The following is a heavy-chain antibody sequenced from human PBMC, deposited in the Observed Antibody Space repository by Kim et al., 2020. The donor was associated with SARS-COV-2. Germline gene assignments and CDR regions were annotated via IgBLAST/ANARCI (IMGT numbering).Heavy chain of an antibody. Sequence: GGSLRLSCAASGFTFSSYEMNWVRQAPGKGLEWVSYISSRGRNKYYADSVKGRFTISRDNAKNSVYLQMNSLRAEDTAVYYCARTGSGRGNYFDYWGQGILVTVSS. D-gene: IGHD1-26*01. J-gene: IGHJ4*02. CDR1: GFTFSSYE. CDR3: ARTGSGRGNYFDY. V-gene: IGHV3-48*03. CDR2: ISSRGRNK.